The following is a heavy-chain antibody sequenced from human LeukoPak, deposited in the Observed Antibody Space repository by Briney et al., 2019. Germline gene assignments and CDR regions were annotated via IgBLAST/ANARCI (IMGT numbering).Heavy chain of an antibody. V-gene: IGHV4-34*01. Sequence: SETLSLTCAVYGGSFSGYYWSWIRQPPGKGLEWIGEINHSGSTNYNPSLKSRVTISVDTSKNQFSLKLSSVTAADTAVYYCARGLYYYASGSYYSPPWYYYYGMDVWGKGTTVTVSS. D-gene: IGHD3-10*01. J-gene: IGHJ6*04. CDR2: INHSGST. CDR3: ARGLYYYASGSYYSPPWYYYYGMDV. CDR1: GGSFSGYY.